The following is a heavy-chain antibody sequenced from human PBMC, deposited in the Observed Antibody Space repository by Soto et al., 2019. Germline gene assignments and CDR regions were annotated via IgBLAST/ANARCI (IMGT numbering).Heavy chain of an antibody. D-gene: IGHD4-4*01. CDR2: IMPIFGTT. V-gene: IGHV1-69*18. CDR1: GDGFTTYA. Sequence: QVQLVQSGTEVKKPESSVRVSGKASGDGFTTYAITWVRQAPGQGLEWMGRIMPIFGTTNYAQRFQDRVTITADESTSTAYMEMSSLRSEDTAVYYCARARYSSDFSWFDPWGQGTLVTVSS. J-gene: IGHJ5*02. CDR3: ARARYSSDFSWFDP.